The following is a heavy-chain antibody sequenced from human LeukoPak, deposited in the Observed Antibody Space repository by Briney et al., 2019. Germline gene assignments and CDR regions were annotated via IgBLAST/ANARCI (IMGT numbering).Heavy chain of an antibody. V-gene: IGHV4-59*01. J-gene: IGHJ4*02. CDR1: GGSISSYY. CDR3: ARGLYCSSGSCFYDY. Sequence: PSETLSLTCTVSGGSISSYYWSWIRQPPGKGLEWIGYIYYSGSTNYNPSLKSRVTISVDTSKNQFSLKLSSVTAADTAVYYCARGLYCSSGSCFYDYWGQGTLVTVSS. D-gene: IGHD2-15*01. CDR2: IYYSGST.